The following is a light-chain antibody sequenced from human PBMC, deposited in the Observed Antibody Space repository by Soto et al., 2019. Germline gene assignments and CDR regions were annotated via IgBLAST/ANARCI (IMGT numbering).Light chain of an antibody. J-gene: IGKJ4*01. CDR1: QDIRSD. CDR2: AVS. V-gene: IGKV1-17*01. CDR3: LQHNSYPRLS. Sequence: DIQLTQSPSSLSASVGDRVTITCRASQDIRSDLGWYQQKPGKAPKRLIYAVSSLQSGVPRRFSGSGYGAEFTLTISSLQPEDSATYYCLQHNSYPRLSFGGGTKVEIK.